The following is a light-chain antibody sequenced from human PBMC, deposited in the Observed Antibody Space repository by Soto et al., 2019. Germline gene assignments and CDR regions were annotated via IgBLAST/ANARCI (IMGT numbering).Light chain of an antibody. Sequence: DIQMTQSPATLSASVGDRVTITCRASQSISSWLAWFQQKPGKAPKLLIHKASSLESGVPSRFSGSGYGTEFTLTISSLQPDDFGTYYCQQYNSYRAFGQGTKVEIK. J-gene: IGKJ1*01. V-gene: IGKV1-5*03. CDR2: KAS. CDR1: QSISSW. CDR3: QQYNSYRA.